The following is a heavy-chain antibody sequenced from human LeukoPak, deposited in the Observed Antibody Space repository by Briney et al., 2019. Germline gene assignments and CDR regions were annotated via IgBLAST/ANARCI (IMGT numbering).Heavy chain of an antibody. CDR1: GGSIRSTSYY. Sequence: SETLSLTCTVSGGSIRSTSYYWGWIRQPPGKGLEWIGNIYYSGSTYYNPSLKSRVTISVDTSKNQFSLKLSSVTAADTAVYYCARGNYKGGDYWGQGTLVTVSS. CDR2: IYYSGST. J-gene: IGHJ4*02. CDR3: ARGNYKGGDY. D-gene: IGHD1-7*01. V-gene: IGHV4-39*07.